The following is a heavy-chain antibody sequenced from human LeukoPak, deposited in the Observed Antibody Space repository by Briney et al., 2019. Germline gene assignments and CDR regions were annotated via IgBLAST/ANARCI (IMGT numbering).Heavy chain of an antibody. J-gene: IGHJ6*03. CDR3: ARPRFGELRPYYMDV. V-gene: IGHV3-21*01. CDR1: GFTFSSYS. D-gene: IGHD3-10*01. Sequence: PGGSLRLSCAASGFTFSSYSMNWVRQAPGKGLEWVSSISSSSSYIYYADSVKGRFTISRDNAKNSLYLQMNSLRAEDTAVYYCARPRFGELRPYYMDVWGKGTTVTISS. CDR2: ISSSSSYI.